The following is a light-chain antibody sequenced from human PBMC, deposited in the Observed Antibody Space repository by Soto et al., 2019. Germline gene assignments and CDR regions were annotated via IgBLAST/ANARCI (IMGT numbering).Light chain of an antibody. V-gene: IGKV1-12*01. CDR1: QGISSW. J-gene: IGKJ1*01. Sequence: DIQMTQSPSSVSASVGDRVTMTCRASQGISSWLVWYQQKPGKAPKFLIYAASSLQSGVPSRFSGSGSGTDFTLTISGLQPEDLATYYCQQANSFPWTFGQGTKVEIK. CDR2: AAS. CDR3: QQANSFPWT.